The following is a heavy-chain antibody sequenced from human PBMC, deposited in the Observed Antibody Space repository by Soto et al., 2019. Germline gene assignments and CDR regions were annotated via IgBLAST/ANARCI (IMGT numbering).Heavy chain of an antibody. CDR3: ARSSGYYPSFDY. D-gene: IGHD3-22*01. CDR2: IYYSGST. V-gene: IGHV4-30-4*01. CDR1: GGSISSGDYY. Sequence: SETLSLTCTVSGGSISSGDYYWSWIRQPPGKGLEWIAYIYYSGSTDYNPSLKSRVTISVDTSKNQFSLKLSSVTAADTAVYYCARSSGYYPSFDYWGQGTLVTVSS. J-gene: IGHJ4*02.